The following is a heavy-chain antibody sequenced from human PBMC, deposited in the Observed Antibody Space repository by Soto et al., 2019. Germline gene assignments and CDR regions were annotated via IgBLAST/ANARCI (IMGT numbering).Heavy chain of an antibody. CDR2: IIPIFGTA. D-gene: IGHD3-22*01. CDR3: ARDLDDSSGYSLTPYAFDI. CDR1: GGTFSSYA. Sequence: SVKVSCKASGGTFSSYAISWVRQAPGQGLEWMGGIIPIFGTANYAQKFQGRVTITADESTSTAYMELSSLRSEDTAVYYCARDLDDSSGYSLTPYAFDIWGQGTMVTVSS. J-gene: IGHJ3*02. V-gene: IGHV1-69*13.